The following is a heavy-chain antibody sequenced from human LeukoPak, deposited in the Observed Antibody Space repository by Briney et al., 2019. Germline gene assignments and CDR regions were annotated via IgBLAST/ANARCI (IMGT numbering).Heavy chain of an antibody. J-gene: IGHJ5*02. Sequence: ASVKVSCKVSGYTLTELSMHWVRQAPGKGLEWMGGFDPEDGETIYAQKFQGRVTMTEDTSTDTAYMELSSLRSEDTAVYYCVYGSGGRKSRWFDPGGQGPLVTVSS. D-gene: IGHD2-15*01. V-gene: IGHV1-24*01. CDR3: VYGSGGRKSRWFDP. CDR1: GYTLTELS. CDR2: FDPEDGET.